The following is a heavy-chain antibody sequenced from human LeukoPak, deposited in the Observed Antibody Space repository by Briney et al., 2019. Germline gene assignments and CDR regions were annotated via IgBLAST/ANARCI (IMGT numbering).Heavy chain of an antibody. V-gene: IGHV4-38-2*02. CDR1: GYSISSGYY. D-gene: IGHD3-3*01. Sequence: PSETLSHTCTVSGYSISSGYYWGWPRQTPGQGLEWIGHIYQSGSTYYDPSLKSRDTISVDTSTNQSYLKLSSLTAADTPVYYCARDQLWRVQLWARTGRSWFDPWGQGTLVTVSS. J-gene: IGHJ5*02. CDR2: IYQSGST. CDR3: ARDQLWRVQLWARTGRSWFDP.